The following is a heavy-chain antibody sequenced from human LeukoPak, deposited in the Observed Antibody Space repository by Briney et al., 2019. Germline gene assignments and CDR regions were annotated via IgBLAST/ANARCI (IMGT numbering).Heavy chain of an antibody. D-gene: IGHD2-2*01. CDR3: ASSRVQDIVVVPAATHHDYYYYMDV. J-gene: IGHJ6*03. CDR2: IIPIFGTA. Sequence: SVTVSCKASGGTFSSYAISWVRQTPGQGLEWMGGIIPIFGTANYAQKFQGRVTITTDESTSTAYMELSSLRSEDTAAYYCASSRVQDIVVVPAATHHDYYYYMDVWGKGTTVTVSS. CDR1: GGTFSSYA. V-gene: IGHV1-69*05.